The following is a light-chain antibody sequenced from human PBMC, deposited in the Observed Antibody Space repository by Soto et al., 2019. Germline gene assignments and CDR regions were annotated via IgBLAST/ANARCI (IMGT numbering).Light chain of an antibody. CDR2: VAS. V-gene: IGKV1-8*01. Sequence: AIRMTQSPSSLSAPTGDRVTIACRASQDIGSVLAWYQQKAGKAPKLLIYVASALQTGVPSRFSGSGSGTDFTLTISRLQSEDSATYYCQQYYSYPRTFAQGTKV. J-gene: IGKJ1*01. CDR1: QDIGSV. CDR3: QQYYSYPRT.